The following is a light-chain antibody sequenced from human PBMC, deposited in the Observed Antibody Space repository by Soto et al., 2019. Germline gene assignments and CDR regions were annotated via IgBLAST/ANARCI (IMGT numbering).Light chain of an antibody. V-gene: IGLV2-14*03. J-gene: IGLJ1*01. CDR3: SSHTGSATGV. CDR2: DVT. Sequence: QSVLTQPASVSGSPGQSITISCTGTNRDFDDDYVSWYQQYPGKAPKLMIYDVTNRPSGVSSRFSGSRSGNTASLTISGLQPEDEADYYCSSHTGSATGVFGTGTKLTVL. CDR1: NRDFDDDY.